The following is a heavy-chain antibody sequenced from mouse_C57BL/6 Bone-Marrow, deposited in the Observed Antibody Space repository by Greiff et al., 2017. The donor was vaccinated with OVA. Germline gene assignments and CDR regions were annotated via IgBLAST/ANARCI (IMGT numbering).Heavy chain of an antibody. Sequence: EVQLEESGGGLVQPGGSMKLSCVASGFTFSNYWMNWVRQSPEKGLEWVAQIRLKSDNYATHYAESVKGRFTISIDDSKSSVYLQMNNLRAEDTGIYYCTEEGPPNYFDYWGQGTTLTVSS. V-gene: IGHV6-3*01. J-gene: IGHJ2*01. D-gene: IGHD3-3*01. CDR2: IRLKSDNYAT. CDR3: TEEGPPNYFDY. CDR1: GFTFSNYW.